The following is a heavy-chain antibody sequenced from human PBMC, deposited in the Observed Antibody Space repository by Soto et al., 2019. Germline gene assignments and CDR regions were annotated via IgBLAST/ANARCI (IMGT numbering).Heavy chain of an antibody. CDR1: GYTFTSYG. J-gene: IGHJ5*02. CDR3: ARDRTEMIFGVVITHNWFDP. Sequence: GASVKVSCKASGYTFTSYGISWVRQAPGQGLEWMGWISAYNGNTNYAQKLQGRVTMTTDTSTSTAYMELRSLRSGDTAVYYCARDRTEMIFGVVITHNWFDPWGQGTLVTVSS. V-gene: IGHV1-18*01. D-gene: IGHD3-3*01. CDR2: ISAYNGNT.